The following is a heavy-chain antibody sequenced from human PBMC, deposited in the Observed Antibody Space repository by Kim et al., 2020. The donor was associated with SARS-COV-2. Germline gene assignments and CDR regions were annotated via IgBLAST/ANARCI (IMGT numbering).Heavy chain of an antibody. J-gene: IGHJ4*02. CDR3: AREREHDYGDYIFDY. CDR1: GFTFSSYS. V-gene: IGHV3-48*02. D-gene: IGHD4-17*01. Sequence: GGSLRLSCAASGFTFSSYSMNWVRQAPGKGLEWVSYISSSSSTIYYADSVKGRFTISRDNAKNSLYLQMNSLRDEDTAVYYCAREREHDYGDYIFDYWGQGTLVTVSS. CDR2: ISSSSSTI.